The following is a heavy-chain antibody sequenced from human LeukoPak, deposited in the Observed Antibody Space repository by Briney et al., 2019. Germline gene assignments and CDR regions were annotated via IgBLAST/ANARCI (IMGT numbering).Heavy chain of an antibody. CDR3: ARDAVVVPAASYAY. Sequence: ASVKVSCKASGYTFTGYYMHWVRQAPGQGLEWMGRINPNSGGTNYAQKFQGRVTMTRDTSISTAYMELSRLRSDDTAVYYCARDAVVVPAASYAYWGQGTLVTVSS. CDR1: GYTFTGYY. CDR2: INPNSGGT. V-gene: IGHV1-2*06. D-gene: IGHD2-2*01. J-gene: IGHJ4*02.